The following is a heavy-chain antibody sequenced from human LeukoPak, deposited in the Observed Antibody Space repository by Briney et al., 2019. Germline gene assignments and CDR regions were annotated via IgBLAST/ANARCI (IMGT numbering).Heavy chain of an antibody. CDR2: INPSGGST. Sequence: GASVKVSCKASGYTFTSYYMHWVRQAPGQGLEWMGIINPSGGSTSYAQKFQGRVTMTRDTSTSTVYMELSSLRSEDTAVYYCARDAVRGVTYYYYMDVWGKGTTVTVSS. J-gene: IGHJ6*03. CDR1: GYTFTSYY. CDR3: ARDAVRGVTYYYYMDV. D-gene: IGHD3-10*01. V-gene: IGHV1-46*01.